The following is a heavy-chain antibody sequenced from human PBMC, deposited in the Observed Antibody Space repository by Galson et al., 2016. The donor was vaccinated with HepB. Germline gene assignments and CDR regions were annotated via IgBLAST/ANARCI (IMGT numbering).Heavy chain of an antibody. CDR3: AKDGGYTYALGY. Sequence: SLRLSCAASGFNFSNYGMHWVRQAPGKGLEWVALIWYNGNTKYYADSVKGRFIISRDNSRNTVSLQMNSLRAEDTAVYYCAKDGGYTYALGYWDQGTLVTVSS. V-gene: IGHV3-30*02. CDR2: IWYNGNTK. CDR1: GFNFSNYG. D-gene: IGHD5-18*01. J-gene: IGHJ4*02.